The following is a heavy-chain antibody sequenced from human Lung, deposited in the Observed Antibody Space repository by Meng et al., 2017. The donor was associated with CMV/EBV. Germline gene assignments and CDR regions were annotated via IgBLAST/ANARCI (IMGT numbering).Heavy chain of an antibody. Sequence: ASXXVSXKASGYTFTSYYMHWVRQAPGQGLEWMGIINPSGGSTSYAQKFQGRVTMTRDTSTSTVYMELSSLRSEGTAVYYCARDRERGYSYGIIDYWGQGTLVTVSS. V-gene: IGHV1-46*01. CDR1: GYTFTSYY. CDR2: INPSGGST. D-gene: IGHD5-18*01. CDR3: ARDRERGYSYGIIDY. J-gene: IGHJ4*02.